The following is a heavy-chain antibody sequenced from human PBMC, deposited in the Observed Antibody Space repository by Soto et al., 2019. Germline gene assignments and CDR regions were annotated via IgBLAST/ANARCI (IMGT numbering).Heavy chain of an antibody. J-gene: IGHJ6*02. D-gene: IGHD3-10*01. CDR2: IYYSGST. CDR1: GGSISSGGYY. V-gene: IGHV4-31*03. Sequence: PSETLSLTCTVSGGSISSGGYYWSWIRQHPGKGLEWIGYIYYSGSTYYTPSLESRVTISVDTSKNQFSLKLSSVTAADTAVYYCARPMVRGVIPYYYYGMDVWGQGTTVTVSS. CDR3: ARPMVRGVIPYYYYGMDV.